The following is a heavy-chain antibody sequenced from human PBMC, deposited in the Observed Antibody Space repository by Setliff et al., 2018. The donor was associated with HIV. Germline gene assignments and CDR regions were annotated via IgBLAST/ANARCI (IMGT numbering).Heavy chain of an antibody. D-gene: IGHD3-22*01. Sequence: SETLSLTCTVSGGSISSYYWSWIRQPPGKGLEWIGYIYYSGSTFYSPSLKSRASISVDTSKNQFSLKLTSLTAADTAVYYCARRGYYDTVGYWDYWGPGTLVTVSS. V-gene: IGHV4-59*08. J-gene: IGHJ4*02. CDR2: IYYSGST. CDR3: ARRGYYDTVGYWDY. CDR1: GGSISSYY.